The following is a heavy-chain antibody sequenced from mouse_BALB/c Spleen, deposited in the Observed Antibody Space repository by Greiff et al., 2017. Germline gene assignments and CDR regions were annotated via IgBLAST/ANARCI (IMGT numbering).Heavy chain of an antibody. CDR3: ARKGGNYGNYGAMDY. D-gene: IGHD2-1*01. Sequence: VKLMESGPGLVQPSQSLSITCTVSGFSLTSYGVHWVRQSPGKGLEWLGVIWSGGSTDYNAAFISRLSISKDNSKSQVFFKMNSLQANDTAIYYCARKGGNYGNYGAMDYWGQGTSVTVSS. CDR1: GFSLTSYG. J-gene: IGHJ4*01. V-gene: IGHV2-2*02. CDR2: IWSGGST.